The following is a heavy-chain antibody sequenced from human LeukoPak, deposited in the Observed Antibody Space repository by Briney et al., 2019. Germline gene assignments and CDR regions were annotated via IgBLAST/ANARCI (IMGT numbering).Heavy chain of an antibody. Sequence: GGSLRLSCVASGFIFSSYDIHWVRQAPGKGLEWVALIRFDGSNGYYTDSVKGRFTISRDNSKNTLYLHMRSLRTEDTAVYYCARVFRGNYFDYWGQGTLVTVSS. CDR3: ARVFRGNYFDY. J-gene: IGHJ4*02. CDR1: GFIFSSYD. V-gene: IGHV3-30*02. D-gene: IGHD5-24*01. CDR2: IRFDGSNG.